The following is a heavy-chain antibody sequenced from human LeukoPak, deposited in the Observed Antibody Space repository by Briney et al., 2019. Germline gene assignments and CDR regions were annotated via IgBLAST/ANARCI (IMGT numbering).Heavy chain of an antibody. CDR2: IYHSGST. Sequence: SETLSLTCAVSGYSISSGYYWGWTRQPPGKGLEWIGSIYHSGSTYYNPSLKSRVTISVDTSKNQFSLKLNSVTAADTAVYYCARLVAGYYFDYWGQGTLVTVSS. J-gene: IGHJ4*02. CDR3: ARLVAGYYFDY. CDR1: GYSISSGYY. D-gene: IGHD6-19*01. V-gene: IGHV4-38-2*01.